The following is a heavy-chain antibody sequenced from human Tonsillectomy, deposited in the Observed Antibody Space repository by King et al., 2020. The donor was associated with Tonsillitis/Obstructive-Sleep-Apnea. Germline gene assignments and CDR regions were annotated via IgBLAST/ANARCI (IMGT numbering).Heavy chain of an antibody. CDR2: AYYRSKWYN. V-gene: IGHV6-1*01. Sequence: VQLQQSGPRLVKPSQTLSLSCAISGDSVSSNNTSWNWIRQSPSRGLEWLGRAYYRSKWYNDYTVSVKSRITINPDTSKNQFSLQLNSVTPEDTAVYYCARELRGYSGSHPFDYWGQGTLVTVSS. D-gene: IGHD1-26*01. CDR1: GDSVSSNNTS. CDR3: ARELRGYSGSHPFDY. J-gene: IGHJ4*02.